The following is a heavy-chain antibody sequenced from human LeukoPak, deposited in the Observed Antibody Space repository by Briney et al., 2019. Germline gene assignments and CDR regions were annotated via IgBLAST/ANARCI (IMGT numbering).Heavy chain of an antibody. Sequence: GVSLRLSCAASGFTFSSYWMHWVRQVPGKGLVWVLRINSDGSSTSYADSVKGRFTISRDNAKNTLYVQMNSLRAEDTAVYYCSTGSGHAFDIWGRGTMVTVSS. J-gene: IGHJ3*02. V-gene: IGHV3-74*01. D-gene: IGHD3-10*01. CDR3: STGSGHAFDI. CDR2: INSDGSST. CDR1: GFTFSSYW.